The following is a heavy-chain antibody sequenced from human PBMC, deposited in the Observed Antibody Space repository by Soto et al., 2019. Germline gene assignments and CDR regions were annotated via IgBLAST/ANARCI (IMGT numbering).Heavy chain of an antibody. CDR3: ASGASSRNYYYYYMDV. CDR1: GFTFSTYA. D-gene: IGHD7-27*01. J-gene: IGHJ6*03. Sequence: GASLRLSYAASGFTFSTYAMSWVRQAPGKGLEWVSAISGSGGSTYYADSVKGRFTISRDNSKNTLSLQMNSLRAEDTAVYYCASGASSRNYYYYYMDVWGKGTTVTVS. CDR2: ISGSGGST. V-gene: IGHV3-23*01.